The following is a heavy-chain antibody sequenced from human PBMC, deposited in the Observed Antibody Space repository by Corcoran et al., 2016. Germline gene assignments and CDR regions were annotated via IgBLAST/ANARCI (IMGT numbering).Heavy chain of an antibody. Sequence: QVQLVQSGAEVMKPGASVKVSCKASGYTFTSYDINWVRQATGQGLEWMGWMNPNSGNKGYAQKFQGRVTMTRKTSISTSYMELSSLRSEETAVYYWARIKNKGRITRWNYWGQGTLVTVSS. CDR3: ARIKNKGRITRWNY. CDR2: MNPNSGNK. V-gene: IGHV1-8*01. J-gene: IGHJ4*02. D-gene: IGHD3-10*01. CDR1: GYTFTSYD.